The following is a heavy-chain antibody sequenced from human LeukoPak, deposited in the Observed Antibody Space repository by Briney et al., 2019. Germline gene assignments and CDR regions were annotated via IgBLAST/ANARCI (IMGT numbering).Heavy chain of an antibody. CDR2: IHTSGST. CDR3: ARDGYYYDSSGYSRFDY. V-gene: IGHV4-4*07. J-gene: IGHJ4*02. D-gene: IGHD3-22*01. Sequence: PSETLSLTCTLSSGSLSSSYWSWIRQPAGKGLEWMGRIHTSGSTNYNPSLKSRVTMSGDTSKNQFSLKLSSVTAADTAVYYCARDGYYYDSSGYSRFDYWGQGTLVTVSS. CDR1: SGSLSSSY.